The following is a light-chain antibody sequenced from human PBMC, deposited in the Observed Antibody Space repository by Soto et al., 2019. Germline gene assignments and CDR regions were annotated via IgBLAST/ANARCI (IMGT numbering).Light chain of an antibody. CDR3: ATWDDGLSAYV. Sequence: QSVLTQPPSASGTPGQRVTFSCSGSSSNIGGNTVSWFQHLPRTAPKLLIFSNSQRPSGVPDRFFGAKSGTSASLAISGLQSEDEANYYCATWDDGLSAYVFRPGTTLTVL. J-gene: IGLJ1*01. CDR1: SSNIGGNT. CDR2: SNS. V-gene: IGLV1-44*01.